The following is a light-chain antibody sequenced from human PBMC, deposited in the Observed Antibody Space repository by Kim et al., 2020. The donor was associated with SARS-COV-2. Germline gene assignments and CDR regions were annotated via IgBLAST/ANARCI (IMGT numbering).Light chain of an antibody. V-gene: IGLV1-40*01. CDR2: GNS. Sequence: VTISCTGSSANIGAGYDGPWYQQLPGTAPKLLIYGNSNRPSGVPDRFSGSKSGTSASLAITGLQAEDEADYYCQSYDSSLSALYVFGTGTKVTVL. CDR3: QSYDSSLSALYV. J-gene: IGLJ1*01. CDR1: SANIGAGYD.